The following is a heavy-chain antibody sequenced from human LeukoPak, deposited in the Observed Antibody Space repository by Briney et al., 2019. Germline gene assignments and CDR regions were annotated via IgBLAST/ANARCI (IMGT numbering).Heavy chain of an antibody. V-gene: IGHV4-39*01. Sequence: PSETLSLTCAVSGGSISSNSYYWGWTRQPPGKGLEWIGSIYYSGSTYYNPSLKSRVTISVDTSKNQFSLKLSSVTAADTAVYYCATVTVTLGGCWFDPWGQGTLVTVSS. CDR2: IYYSGST. CDR3: ATVTVTLGGCWFDP. CDR1: GGSISSNSYY. D-gene: IGHD4-17*01. J-gene: IGHJ5*02.